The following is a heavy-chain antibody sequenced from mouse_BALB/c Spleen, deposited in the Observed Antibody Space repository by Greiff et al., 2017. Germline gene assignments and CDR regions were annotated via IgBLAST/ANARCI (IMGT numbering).Heavy chain of an antibody. V-gene: IGHV5-4*02. J-gene: IGHJ4*01. CDR3: ARGDPYAMDY. D-gene: IGHD3-3*01. CDR1: GFTFSDYY. CDR2: ISDGGCYT. Sequence: EVQVVESGGGLVKPGGSLKLSCAASGFTFSDYYMYWVRQTPEKRLEWVATISDGGCYTYYPDSVKGRFTISRDNAKNNLYLQMSSLKSEDTAMYYCARGDPYAMDYWGQGTSVTVSS.